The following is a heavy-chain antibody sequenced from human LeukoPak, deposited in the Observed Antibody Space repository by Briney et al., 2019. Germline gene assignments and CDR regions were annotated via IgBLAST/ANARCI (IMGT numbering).Heavy chain of an antibody. J-gene: IGHJ4*02. D-gene: IGHD2-15*01. CDR2: IRGSGGYT. V-gene: IGHV3-23*01. CDR3: AKDREGGYCSGGSCSFDY. Sequence: GGSLRLSCAASRVTFSKHAMSWVRQPPGKGLDWVSGIRGSGGYTYYADSVKGRFTISRDNSKNTLYLQMNSLRAEDTAVYYCAKDREGGYCSGGSCSFDYWGQGTLVTVSS. CDR1: RVTFSKHA.